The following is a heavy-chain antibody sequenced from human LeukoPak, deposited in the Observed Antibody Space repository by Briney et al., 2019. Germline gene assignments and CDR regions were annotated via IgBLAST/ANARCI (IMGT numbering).Heavy chain of an antibody. D-gene: IGHD2-15*01. CDR2: ISSSSSTI. V-gene: IGHV3-48*04. CDR1: GFTFSSYS. Sequence: PGGSLRLSCAASGFTFSSYSMNWVRQAPGKGLEWVSYISSSSSTIYYADSVKGRFTISRDNAKNSLYLQMNSLRAEDTAVYYCAREDCSGGNCFYNRYYYYGLDVWGQGTTVTVSS. J-gene: IGHJ6*02. CDR3: AREDCSGGNCFYNRYYYYGLDV.